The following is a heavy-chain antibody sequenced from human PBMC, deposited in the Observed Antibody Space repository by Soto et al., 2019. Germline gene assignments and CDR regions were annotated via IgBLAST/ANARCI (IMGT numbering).Heavy chain of an antibody. CDR2: ISAYNGNT. V-gene: IGHV1-18*01. D-gene: IGHD3-9*01. CDR3: ARASGDILTGYYRGHYYYYGMDV. J-gene: IGHJ6*02. CDR1: GYTFTSYG. Sequence: ASVKVSCKASGYTFTSYGISWVRQAPGQGLEWMGWISAYNGNTNYAQKLQGRVTMTTDTSTSTAYMELRSLRSDDTAVYYCARASGDILTGYYRGHYYYYGMDVWGQGTTVTVSS.